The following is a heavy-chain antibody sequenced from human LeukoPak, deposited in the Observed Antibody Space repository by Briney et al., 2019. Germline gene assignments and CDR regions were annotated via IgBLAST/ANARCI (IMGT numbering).Heavy chain of an antibody. V-gene: IGHV1-8*01. J-gene: IGHJ4*02. D-gene: IGHD3-22*01. CDR1: GYTFTSYD. Sequence: ASVKVSCKASGYTFTSYDINWVRQAPGQGLEWMGWMNPNSGNTGYAQKFQGRVTMTRNTSISTAYMELSSLRSEDTAVYYCARRDDSSGYYYGGYDYWGQGTLVTVSS. CDR2: MNPNSGNT. CDR3: ARRDDSSGYYYGGYDY.